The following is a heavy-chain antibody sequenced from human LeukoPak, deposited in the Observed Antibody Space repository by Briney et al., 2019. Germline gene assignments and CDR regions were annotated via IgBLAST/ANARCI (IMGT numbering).Heavy chain of an antibody. V-gene: IGHV4-39*01. CDR1: GGSISSGGYY. Sequence: KSSETLSLTCTVSGGSISSGGYYWSWIRQPPGKGLEWIGSIYYSGSTYYNPSLKSRVTISVDTSKNQFSLKLSSVTAADTAVYYCASPLYGDYYYFDYWGQGTLVTVSS. D-gene: IGHD4-17*01. CDR3: ASPLYGDYYYFDY. J-gene: IGHJ4*02. CDR2: IYYSGST.